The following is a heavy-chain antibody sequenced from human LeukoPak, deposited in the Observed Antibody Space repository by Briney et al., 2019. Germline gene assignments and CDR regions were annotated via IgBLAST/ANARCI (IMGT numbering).Heavy chain of an antibody. V-gene: IGHV4-59*08. CDR3: ARRSIVGRYYGSGSRREYYFDY. Sequence: SETLSLTCTVSGGSISSYYWGWIRQPPGKGLEWIGYIYYSGSTNYNPSLKSRVTISVDTSKNQFSLKLSSVTAADTAVYYCARRSIVGRYYGSGSRREYYFDYWGQGTLVTVSS. J-gene: IGHJ4*02. D-gene: IGHD3-10*01. CDR1: GGSISSYY. CDR2: IYYSGST.